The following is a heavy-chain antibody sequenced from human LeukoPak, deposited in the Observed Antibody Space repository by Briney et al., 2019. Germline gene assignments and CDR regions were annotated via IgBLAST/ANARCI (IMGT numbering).Heavy chain of an antibody. D-gene: IGHD1-7*01. CDR2: IGTAGDT. Sequence: HAGGSLRLSCAASGFTFSSYDMHWVRQATGKGLEWVSAIGTAGDTYYPGSVKGRFTISRDNAKNSLYLQMNSLRAEDTAVYYCARSSRELGGYAPWELMPPFDYWGQGTLVTVSS. J-gene: IGHJ4*02. CDR1: GFTFSSYD. V-gene: IGHV3-13*01. CDR3: ARSSRELGGYAPWELMPPFDY.